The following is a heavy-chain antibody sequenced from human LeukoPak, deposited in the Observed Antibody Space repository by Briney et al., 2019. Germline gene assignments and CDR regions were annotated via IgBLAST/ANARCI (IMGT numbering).Heavy chain of an antibody. Sequence: SETLSLTCAVYGGSFSGYYWSWIRQPPGKGLEWIGEINHSGSTNYNPSLKSRVTISVDTSKNQFSLKLSSVTAADTAVYYCARREPYYYDSSGYFDYWGQGTLVTVSS. V-gene: IGHV4-34*01. CDR1: GGSFSGYY. CDR2: INHSGST. D-gene: IGHD3-22*01. CDR3: ARREPYYYDSSGYFDY. J-gene: IGHJ4*02.